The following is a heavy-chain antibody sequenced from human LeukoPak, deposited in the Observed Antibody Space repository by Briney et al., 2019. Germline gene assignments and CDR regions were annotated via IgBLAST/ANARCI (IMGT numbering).Heavy chain of an antibody. V-gene: IGHV1-69*13. J-gene: IGHJ4*02. D-gene: IGHD3-10*01. CDR3: AGVSRTSMVRGIITFDY. CDR1: GGTFSSYA. CDR2: IIPVFGTA. Sequence: SVKVSCKASGGTFSSYAINWVRQAPGQGLEWMGGIIPVFGTANYAQKFQGRVTITADESTSTAYMELSSLRSEDTAVYFCAGVSRTSMVRGIITFDYWGQGTLVTVSS.